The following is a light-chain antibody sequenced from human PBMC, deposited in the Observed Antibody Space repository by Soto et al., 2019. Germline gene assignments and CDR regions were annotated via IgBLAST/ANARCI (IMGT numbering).Light chain of an antibody. Sequence: EIVMTQSPATLSVSPGERATLSCRASQSVSSRLAWYQQKPGQAPRLLMSDASTRATGIPARFSGSGSGTEFTLTISSLQSEDVAVYYCQQDNDWPPAITFGQGTRLEIK. CDR2: DAS. J-gene: IGKJ5*01. CDR1: QSVSSR. CDR3: QQDNDWPPAIT. V-gene: IGKV3-15*01.